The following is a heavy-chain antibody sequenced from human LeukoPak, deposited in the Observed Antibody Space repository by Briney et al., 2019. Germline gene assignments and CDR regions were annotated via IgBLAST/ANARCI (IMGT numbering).Heavy chain of an antibody. CDR1: GLTFSSYG. CDR2: IRYDGSSK. J-gene: IGHJ6*03. CDR3: AKAPYCSSSTCYRGYYMDV. V-gene: IGHV3-30*02. Sequence: PGGSLRLSCAASGLTFSSYGMHWVRQAPGKGLEWVAFIRYDGSSKYYADSVKGRFTISRDNSKNTLYLQMNSLRAEDTAVYYCAKAPYCSSSTCYRGYYMDVWGKGTTVTVSS. D-gene: IGHD2-2*01.